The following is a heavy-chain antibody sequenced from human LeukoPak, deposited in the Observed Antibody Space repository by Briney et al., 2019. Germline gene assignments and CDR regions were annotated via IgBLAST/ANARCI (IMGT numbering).Heavy chain of an antibody. J-gene: IGHJ4*02. V-gene: IGHV4-59*01. CDR2: IHYSGST. Sequence: SETLSLTCTVSGGSISSYYWSWLRQPPGKGLEWIGYIHYSGSTNYNPSLKSRVTISTDTSKNQFSLKLSSVTAADTAVYYCAGGSYGKPDYWGQGTLVTVSS. CDR3: AGGSYGKPDY. CDR1: GGSISSYY. D-gene: IGHD4-17*01.